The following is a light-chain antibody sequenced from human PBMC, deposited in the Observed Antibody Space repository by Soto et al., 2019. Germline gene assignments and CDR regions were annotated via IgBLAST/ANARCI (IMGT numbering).Light chain of an antibody. J-gene: IGLJ2*01. Sequence: QTVVTQEPSFSVSPGGTVTLTCGLSSGSVSTSYYPSWYQQTPGQAPRTPIYSTNTRSSGVPDRFSGSILGNKAALTITGAQADDESDYYCVLYMGTDVIFGGGTKLTVL. V-gene: IGLV8-61*01. CDR2: STN. CDR3: VLYMGTDVI. CDR1: SGSVSTSYY.